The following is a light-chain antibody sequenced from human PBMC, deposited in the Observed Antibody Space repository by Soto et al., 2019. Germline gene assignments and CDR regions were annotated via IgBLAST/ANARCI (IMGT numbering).Light chain of an antibody. Sequence: DIQMSQSPSSLSASVGDRVTITCRASQGISTYLNWYQQKPGKAPKVLIYAASSLQSGVPSRFSGSGSGTNFTLTIDSLQPEDFATYYCQQSYSTPRTFGQGTKVDIK. CDR2: AAS. CDR3: QQSYSTPRT. V-gene: IGKV1-39*01. CDR1: QGISTY. J-gene: IGKJ1*01.